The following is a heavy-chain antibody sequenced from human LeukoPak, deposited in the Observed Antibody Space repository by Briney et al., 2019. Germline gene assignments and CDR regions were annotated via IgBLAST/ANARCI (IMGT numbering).Heavy chain of an antibody. CDR3: AKEAGEGYNNCCDP. D-gene: IGHD5-24*01. V-gene: IGHV3-33*06. CDR2: LWYDGSNK. Sequence: GGSLRLSCAACGFTFSSYGMHWVRQARGKGLEGVAVLWYDGSNKYYADYVKGRFTISRDNSKNTRYLQMNSLRAEDTAVYYCAKEAGEGYNNCCDPWGGGTLVTVSS. CDR1: GFTFSSYG. J-gene: IGHJ5*02.